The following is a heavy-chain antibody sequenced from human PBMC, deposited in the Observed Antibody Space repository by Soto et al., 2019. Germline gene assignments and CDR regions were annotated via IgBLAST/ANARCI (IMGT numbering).Heavy chain of an antibody. CDR3: AREKWEPPHGMDV. V-gene: IGHV3-21*01. CDR2: ISSSSSYI. J-gene: IGHJ6*02. Sequence: GGSLRLSCAAYGFSFSSYSMNWVRQAPGKGLEWVSSISSSSSYIYYADSVKGRFTISRDNAKNSLYLQMNSLRAEDTAVYYCAREKWEPPHGMDVWGQGTTVTVSS. CDR1: GFSFSSYS. D-gene: IGHD1-26*01.